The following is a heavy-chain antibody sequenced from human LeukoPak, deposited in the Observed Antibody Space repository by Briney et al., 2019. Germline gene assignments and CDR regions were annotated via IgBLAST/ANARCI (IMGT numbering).Heavy chain of an antibody. CDR1: GGSISSYY. CDR3: ARDKHNRFDY. Sequence: KASETLSLTCTVSGGSISSYYWSWIRQPPGKGLEWIGYIYYSGSTNYNPSLKSRVTISVDTSKNQFSLKLSSVTAADTAVYYCARDKHNRFDYWGQGTLVTVSS. D-gene: IGHD1-14*01. CDR2: IYYSGST. J-gene: IGHJ4*02. V-gene: IGHV4-59*01.